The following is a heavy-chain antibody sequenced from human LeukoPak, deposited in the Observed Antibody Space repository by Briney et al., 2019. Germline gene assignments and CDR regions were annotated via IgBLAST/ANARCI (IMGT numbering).Heavy chain of an antibody. CDR3: AKVGRDSSSPLDY. V-gene: IGHV3-23*01. J-gene: IGHJ4*02. D-gene: IGHD6-13*01. CDR2: ISYVGFNT. CDR1: GFSFRSYA. Sequence: PGGSLRLSCAASGFSFRSYAMTWVRQAPGKGLEWVSAISYVGFNTYYADSVKGRFTISRDNSKNTTHLQLNSLRAEDTAVYYCAKVGRDSSSPLDYWGQGTLVTVSS.